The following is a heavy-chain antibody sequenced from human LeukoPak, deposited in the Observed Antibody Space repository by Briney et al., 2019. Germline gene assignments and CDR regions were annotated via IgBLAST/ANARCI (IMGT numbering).Heavy chain of an antibody. Sequence: PSETLSLTCAVYGGSFSGYYWSWIRQPPGKGLEWIGEINHSGSTNYNPSLKSRVTMSVDTSKNQFSLKLSSVTAADTAVYYCASSPRLTGITMIDHYFDYWGQGTLVTVSS. D-gene: IGHD3-22*01. CDR3: ASSPRLTGITMIDHYFDY. V-gene: IGHV4-34*01. CDR1: GGSFSGYY. CDR2: INHSGST. J-gene: IGHJ4*02.